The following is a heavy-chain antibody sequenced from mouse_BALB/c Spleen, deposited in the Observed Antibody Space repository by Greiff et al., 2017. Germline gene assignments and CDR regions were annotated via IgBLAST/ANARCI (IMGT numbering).Heavy chain of an antibody. V-gene: IGHV1-31*01. D-gene: IGHD2-14*01. CDR3: ARGDYRYDYYAMDY. J-gene: IGHJ4*01. CDR1: GYSFTGYY. Sequence: VQLKESGPELVKPGASVKISCKASGYSFTGYYMHWVKQSHVKSLEWIGRINPYNGATSYNQNFKDKASLTVDKSSSTAYMELHSLTSEDSAVYYCARGDYRYDYYAMDYWGQGTSVTVSS. CDR2: INPYNGAT.